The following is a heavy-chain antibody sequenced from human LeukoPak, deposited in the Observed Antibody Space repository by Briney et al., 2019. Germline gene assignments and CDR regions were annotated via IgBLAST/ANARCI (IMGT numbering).Heavy chain of an antibody. J-gene: IGHJ6*03. V-gene: IGHV3-23*01. Sequence: GGSLRLSCAASGVTFSSYAMNWVRQAPGRGLEWVSGFSGSGGTTYYADSVKGRFTISRDNSKNTLYLQMNSLRAEDTAVYYCANGNRCTSPNCLGYYYFYMDVWGKGTTVTVSS. CDR3: ANGNRCTSPNCLGYYYFYMDV. CDR1: GVTFSSYA. CDR2: FSGSGGTT. D-gene: IGHD2-8*01.